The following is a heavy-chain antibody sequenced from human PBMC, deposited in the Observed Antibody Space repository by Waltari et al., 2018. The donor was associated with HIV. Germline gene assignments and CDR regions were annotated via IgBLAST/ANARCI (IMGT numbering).Heavy chain of an antibody. V-gene: IGHV3-53*01. Sequence: EVQLVESGGGLIQPGGSLRLACAASGFAVINNYMSWVRQASGKGLGWVSLIYSNATTYYADSVKGRFTISIDNSKNTLYLQMNSLRADDTAVYFCATVLVRTSWVITTAPFDYWGQGTLVTVSS. CDR3: ATVLVRTSWVITTAPFDY. D-gene: IGHD3-22*01. CDR1: GFAVINNY. CDR2: IYSNATT. J-gene: IGHJ4*02.